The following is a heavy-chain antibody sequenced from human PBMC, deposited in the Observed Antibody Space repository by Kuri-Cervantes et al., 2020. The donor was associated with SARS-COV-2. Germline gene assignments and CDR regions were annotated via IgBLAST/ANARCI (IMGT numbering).Heavy chain of an antibody. V-gene: IGHV3-53*05. J-gene: IGHJ4*02. CDR2: IYSGGST. CDR1: GFTVSSNY. D-gene: IGHD1-26*01. Sequence: GESLKISCAASGFTVSSNYMSWVRQAPGKGLEWVSVIYSGGSTYYADSVKGRSTISRDNSKNTLYLQMDSLRVEDTAVYFCAKDGAIVGATSFDYWGQGTLVTVSS. CDR3: AKDGAIVGATSFDY.